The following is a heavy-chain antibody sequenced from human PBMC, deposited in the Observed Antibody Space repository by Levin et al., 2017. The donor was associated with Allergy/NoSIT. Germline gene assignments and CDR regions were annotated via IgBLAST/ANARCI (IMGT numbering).Heavy chain of an antibody. V-gene: IGHV3-23*01. D-gene: IGHD1-1*01. CDR3: AKKQGGTSGFSFDV. CDR2: ITGGGFNT. CDR1: GFTISEYA. J-gene: IGHJ3*01. Sequence: PGGSLRLSCAVSGFTISEYAMAWVRQAPGKGLEWVSVITGGGFNTYYGDSVKGRFTVSRDDSKDTPYLDLNSLRAEDTAVYYCAKKQGGTSGFSFDVWGQGTMVTVSS.